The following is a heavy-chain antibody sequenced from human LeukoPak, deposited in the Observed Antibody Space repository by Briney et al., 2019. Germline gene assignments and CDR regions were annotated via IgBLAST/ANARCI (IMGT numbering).Heavy chain of an antibody. V-gene: IGHV1-8*01. CDR3: ARLAGHSGIAYGMDV. Sequence: ASVKVSCKASGYTSTSYDINWVRQATGQGLEWMGWMNPNSGNTGYAQKFQGRVTMTRNTSISTAYMELSSLRSEDTAVYYCARLAGHSGIAYGMDVWGQGTTVTVSS. J-gene: IGHJ6*02. CDR1: GYTSTSYD. CDR2: MNPNSGNT. D-gene: IGHD1-26*01.